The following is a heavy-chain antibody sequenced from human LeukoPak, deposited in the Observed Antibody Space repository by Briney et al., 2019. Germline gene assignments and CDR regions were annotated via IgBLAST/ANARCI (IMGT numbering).Heavy chain of an antibody. CDR3: ARVTGYYYDSSGYSFDY. CDR2: ISGRGSTL. CDR1: GFTFSDYY. D-gene: IGHD3-22*01. V-gene: IGHV3-11*01. J-gene: IGHJ4*02. Sequence: GGSLRLSCAASGFTFSDYYMSWIRQAPGKGLEWVSYISGRGSTLYYADSVKGRFTISRDNAKNSLFLQMNSLRAEDTAVYYCARVTGYYYDSSGYSFDYWGQGTLVTVSS.